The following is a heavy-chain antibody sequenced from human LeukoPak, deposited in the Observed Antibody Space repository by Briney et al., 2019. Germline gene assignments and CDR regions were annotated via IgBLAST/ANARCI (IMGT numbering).Heavy chain of an antibody. CDR2: ISSGSNTI. J-gene: IGHJ4*02. CDR1: GFTFSSYE. Sequence: GGSPRLSCAASGFTFSSYEMSWVRQAPGKGLEWVSYISSGSNTIYYADSVKGRFTISRDNAKNSLYLQMNGLRTEDTAIYYCAREVGSGYIDYWGQGTLVTVSS. D-gene: IGHD6-19*01. V-gene: IGHV3-48*03. CDR3: AREVGSGYIDY.